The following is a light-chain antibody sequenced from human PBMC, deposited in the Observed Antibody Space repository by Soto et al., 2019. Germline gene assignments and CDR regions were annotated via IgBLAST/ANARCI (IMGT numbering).Light chain of an antibody. CDR2: GNS. Sequence: QSVLTQPPSVSGAPGQRVTISCTGSSSNIGAGYDVHWYQQLPGTAPKLLIDGNSNRPSGVPDRLSGSKSGTSASLAITGLQAEDESDYYRQSYDSSLSGSLIFGTGTKLTVL. CDR3: QSYDSSLSGSLI. V-gene: IGLV1-40*01. J-gene: IGLJ1*01. CDR1: SSNIGAGYD.